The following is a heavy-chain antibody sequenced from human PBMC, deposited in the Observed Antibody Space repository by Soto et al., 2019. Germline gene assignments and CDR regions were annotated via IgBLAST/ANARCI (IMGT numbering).Heavy chain of an antibody. Sequence: PSETLSLTCTVSGGSISSYYWSWIRQPPGKGLERIGYIYYSGSTNYNPSLKSRVTISVDTSKNQFSLKLSSVTAADTAVYYCAKIGIGSYYGMDVWGQGTTVTVS. CDR2: IYYSGST. V-gene: IGHV4-59*01. J-gene: IGHJ6*02. CDR3: AKIGIGSYYGMDV. CDR1: GGSISSYY. D-gene: IGHD3-10*01.